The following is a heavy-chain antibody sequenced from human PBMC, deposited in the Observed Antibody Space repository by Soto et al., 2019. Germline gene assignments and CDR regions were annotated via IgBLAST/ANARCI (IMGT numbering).Heavy chain of an antibody. J-gene: IGHJ5*02. V-gene: IGHV1-3*01. CDR2: INPGNGNT. CDR3: ARGVISDWFDP. Sequence: ASVKVSCKASGYTFTSFALHWVRQAPGQRLEWMGWINPGNGNTKYSQKFQGRVTFTRDTSASTAYMELSSLRSEDTAVYYCARGVISDWFDPWGQGTLVTVSS. D-gene: IGHD3-16*02. CDR1: GYTFTSFA.